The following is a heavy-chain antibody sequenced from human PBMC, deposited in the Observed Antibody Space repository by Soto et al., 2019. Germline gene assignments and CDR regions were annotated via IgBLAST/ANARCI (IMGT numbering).Heavy chain of an antibody. CDR2: INAGNGNT. Sequence: ASVKFSCKASGYTFPNYAMHCVRQAPGQRLEWMGWINAGNGNTKYSQKFQGRVTITRDTSASTAYMELSSLRSEDTAVYYCARGGSLYWYFDLWGRGTLVTVSS. CDR3: ARGGSLYWYFDL. D-gene: IGHD1-26*01. J-gene: IGHJ2*01. CDR1: GYTFPNYA. V-gene: IGHV1-3*01.